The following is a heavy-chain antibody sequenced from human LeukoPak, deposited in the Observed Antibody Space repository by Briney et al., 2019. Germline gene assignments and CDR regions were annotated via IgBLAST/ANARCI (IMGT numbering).Heavy chain of an antibody. CDR3: ARDLPYCSGGSCYAADAFDI. Sequence: SVKVSCKPSGGTFSSYAISWVRQAPGQGLEWMGRIIPIFGTANYAQKFQGRVTITTDESTSTAYMELSSLRSEDTAVYYCARDLPYCSGGSCYAADAFDIWGQGTMVTVSS. CDR2: IIPIFGTA. D-gene: IGHD2-15*01. V-gene: IGHV1-69*05. J-gene: IGHJ3*02. CDR1: GGTFSSYA.